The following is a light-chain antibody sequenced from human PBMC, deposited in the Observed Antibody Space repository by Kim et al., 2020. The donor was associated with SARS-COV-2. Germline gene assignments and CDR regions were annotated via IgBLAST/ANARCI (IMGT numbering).Light chain of an antibody. J-gene: IGKJ2*01. Sequence: EIQMTQSPSTLSASIGDRVTITCRASQNVDKWLAWYQQKPGKAPNLLIYEASTLETGVPSRFSGSGSGTEFTLTISSLQPEDFATYYCQLYLSYSRYTFGQGTKLEIK. CDR1: QNVDKW. V-gene: IGKV1-5*03. CDR3: QLYLSYSRYT. CDR2: EAS.